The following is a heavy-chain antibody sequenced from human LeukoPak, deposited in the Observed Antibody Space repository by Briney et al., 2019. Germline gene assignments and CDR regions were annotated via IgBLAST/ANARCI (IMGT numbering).Heavy chain of an antibody. V-gene: IGHV1-2*02. CDR3: ARIKWAVAND. Sequence: GASVKVSCKTSGYTFTAYYIHWVRQAPGQGLEWMGWINPNSGGTNYGQNFQGRVTMTRDTSISTAYMELGSLTSDDTAIYYCARIKWAVANDWGQGSLVTVSS. CDR2: INPNSGGT. D-gene: IGHD4-11*01. J-gene: IGHJ4*02. CDR1: GYTFTAYY.